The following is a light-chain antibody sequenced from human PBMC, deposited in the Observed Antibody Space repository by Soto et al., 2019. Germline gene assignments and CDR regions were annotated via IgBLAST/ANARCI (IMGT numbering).Light chain of an antibody. CDR3: CSYTRSYTWV. Sequence: QSALTQPASVSGSPRQSITISCTGTSSDVGDGDFVSWYQQRPGNAPTLMIYRVSNRPSGVSNRFSGSKSGNTASLTISGLQAEDEADYYCCSYTRSYTWVFGGGTKLTVL. J-gene: IGLJ3*02. CDR2: RVS. V-gene: IGLV2-14*01. CDR1: SSDVGDGDF.